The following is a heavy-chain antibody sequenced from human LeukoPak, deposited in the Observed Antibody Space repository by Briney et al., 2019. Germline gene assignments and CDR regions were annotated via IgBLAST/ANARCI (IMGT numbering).Heavy chain of an antibody. J-gene: IGHJ4*02. V-gene: IGHV4-30-4*01. CDR2: IYHSGTS. CDR3: ARRDVTTHRFDY. D-gene: IGHD4-17*01. CDR1: GDSISSGASY. Sequence: PSETLSLTCTVSGDSISSGASYWSWIRRPPGEGLEWIGYIYHSGTSYYNPSLRSRVSISVDTSKNQFPLNVRSVTDADTAVYYCARRDVTTHRFDYWGQGALVTVSS.